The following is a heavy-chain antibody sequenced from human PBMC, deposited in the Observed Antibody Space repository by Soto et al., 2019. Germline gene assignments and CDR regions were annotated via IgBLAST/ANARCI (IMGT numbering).Heavy chain of an antibody. D-gene: IGHD3-22*01. V-gene: IGHV1-69*01. CDR3: ARGGGDYDSSGYYPFGY. J-gene: IGHJ4*02. Sequence: QVQLVQSGAEVKKPGSSVKVSCKASGGTFSSYAISWVRQAPGQGLEWMGGIIPIFGTANYAQKFQGRVTITADESTSTAYMELSSLRSEGTAVYYCARGGGDYDSSGYYPFGYWGQGTLVTVSS. CDR1: GGTFSSYA. CDR2: IIPIFGTA.